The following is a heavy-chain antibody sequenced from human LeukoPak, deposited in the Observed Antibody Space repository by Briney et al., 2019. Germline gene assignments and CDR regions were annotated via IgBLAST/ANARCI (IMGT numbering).Heavy chain of an antibody. Sequence: GGSLRLSCAASGFTFSSYWMSWVRLAPGKGLEWVANIKLDGSQKYYVDSVRGRFIISRDNAKNSLYLQMNSLRAEDTAVYYFARGNRVGKQWLRVWGQGALVTVSS. J-gene: IGHJ4*02. CDR2: IKLDGSQK. V-gene: IGHV3-7*01. D-gene: IGHD6-19*01. CDR3: ARGNRVGKQWLRV. CDR1: GFTFSSYW.